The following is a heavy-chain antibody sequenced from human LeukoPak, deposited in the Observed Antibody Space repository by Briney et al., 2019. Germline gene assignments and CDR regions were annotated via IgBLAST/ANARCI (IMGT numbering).Heavy chain of an antibody. Sequence: HPGRSLRLSCAASGFTFSSYGMHWVRQAPGKGLEWVAVISYDESNKYYADSVTGRFTISRDNSKNTLYLQMNSLRAEDTAVYYCARDRAVVGAVAGNLVTDYYYYMDVWGKGTTVTISS. V-gene: IGHV3-30*03. CDR2: ISYDESNK. CDR3: ARDRAVVGAVAGNLVTDYYYYMDV. D-gene: IGHD6-19*01. J-gene: IGHJ6*03. CDR1: GFTFSSYG.